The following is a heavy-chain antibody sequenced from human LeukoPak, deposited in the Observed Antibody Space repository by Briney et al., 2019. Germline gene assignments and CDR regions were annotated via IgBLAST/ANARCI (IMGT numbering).Heavy chain of an antibody. V-gene: IGHV3-53*01. D-gene: IGHD3-3*02. CDR2: IYSGGST. CDR3: ATLPIFDYYYYYGMDV. J-gene: IGHJ6*02. Sequence: GGSLRLSCAASGFPFTSYAMSWVRQAPGKGLEWVSVIYSGGSTYYADSVKGRFTISRDNSKNTLYLQMNSLRAEDTAVYYCATLPIFDYYYYYGMDVWGQGTTVTVSS. CDR1: GFPFTSYA.